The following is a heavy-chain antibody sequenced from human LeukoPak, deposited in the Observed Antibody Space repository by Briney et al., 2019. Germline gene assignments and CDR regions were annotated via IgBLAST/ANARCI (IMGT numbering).Heavy chain of an antibody. V-gene: IGHV4-34*01. D-gene: IGHD2-2*01. Sequence: SETLSLTCAVYGWSFNDYYWNWIRQPSGKGLEWIGEINARGDTNYNPSLKSRVTISVDTSKKQFSLRLTSMIAADTALYYCARGQLPAARVYTWFAPWGKGTRVTVSS. CDR2: INARGDT. J-gene: IGHJ5*02. CDR3: ARGQLPAARVYTWFAP. CDR1: GWSFNDYY.